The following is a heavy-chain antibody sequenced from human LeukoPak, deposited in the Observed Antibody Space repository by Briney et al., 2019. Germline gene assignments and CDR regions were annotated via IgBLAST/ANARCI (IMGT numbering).Heavy chain of an antibody. CDR3: ARTYYDFWSGSPHFDY. Sequence: PSETLSLTCTVSGGSISSYYWSWIRQPPGKGLEWIGYIYYSGSTNYNPSLKSRVTISVDTSKNRFSLKLSSVTAADTAVYYCARTYYDFWSGSPHFDYWGQGTLVTVSS. CDR2: IYYSGST. V-gene: IGHV4-59*01. D-gene: IGHD3-3*01. CDR1: GGSISSYY. J-gene: IGHJ4*02.